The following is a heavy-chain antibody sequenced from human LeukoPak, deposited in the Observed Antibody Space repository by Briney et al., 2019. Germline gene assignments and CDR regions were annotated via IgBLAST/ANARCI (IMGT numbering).Heavy chain of an antibody. D-gene: IGHD6-19*01. CDR1: GFTFPRHW. CDR3: ARDVYSSTPNFFEY. Sequence: GGSLRLSCAASGFTFPRHWMSWVRQAPGKGLEWVANIKQDANEKNYVDSVKGRFTISRDNAKNSLYLQMNSLRAEDTAVYYCARDVYSSTPNFFEYWGQGTRVTVSS. V-gene: IGHV3-7*03. J-gene: IGHJ4*02. CDR2: IKQDANEK.